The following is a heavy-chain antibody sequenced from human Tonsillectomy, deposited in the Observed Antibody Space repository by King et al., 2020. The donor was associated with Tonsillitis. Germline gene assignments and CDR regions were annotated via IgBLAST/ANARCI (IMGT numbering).Heavy chain of an antibody. J-gene: IGHJ4*02. CDR1: GASISSSYY. V-gene: IGHV4-39*01. D-gene: IGHD5-12*01. CDR3: ARRGYSGDDGFFDY. Sequence: QLQESGPGLVKPSETLSLTCTVSGASISSSYYWGWIRQPPGKGLEWIGSIYYSGSTYHNPSPKSRVTISVDTAKNQFSLKLTAAPAAATAVYYCARRGYSGDDGFFDYWGQGTLVTVSS. CDR2: IYYSGST.